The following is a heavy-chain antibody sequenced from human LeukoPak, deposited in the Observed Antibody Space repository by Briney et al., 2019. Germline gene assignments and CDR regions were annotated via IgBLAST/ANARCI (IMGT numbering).Heavy chain of an antibody. J-gene: IGHJ4*02. V-gene: IGHV4-59*08. CDR1: GGSISNYY. CDR2: IYSTGST. Sequence: SETLSLTCTVSGGSISNYYWSWLRQPTGKGLEWIGHIYSTGSTTYSPSLKSRVIMSADTSKNQFSLKVTSVTAADTAVYYCARHRPEGSYPLDSWGQGALVTVSS. CDR3: ARHRPEGSYPLDS.